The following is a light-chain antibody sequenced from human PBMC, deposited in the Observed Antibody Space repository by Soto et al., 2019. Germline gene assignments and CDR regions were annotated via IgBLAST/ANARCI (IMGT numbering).Light chain of an antibody. CDR2: EDN. Sequence: QSALTQPASVSGSPGQSITISCTGTSSDVGSYNLVSWYQQHPGKAPKLMIYEDNKRPSGFSYRFSGSKSGNTASLTISGLQAEDEGDYYCCSYAGSSTHVVFGGGTKLNVL. V-gene: IGLV2-23*01. J-gene: IGLJ2*01. CDR3: CSYAGSSTHVV. CDR1: SSDVGSYNL.